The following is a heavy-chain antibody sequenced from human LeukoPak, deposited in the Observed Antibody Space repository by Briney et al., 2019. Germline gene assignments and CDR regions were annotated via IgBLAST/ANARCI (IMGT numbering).Heavy chain of an antibody. J-gene: IGHJ1*01. Sequence: GSSVKVSCKASGGTFSSYAISWVRQAPGQGLEWMGRIIPILGIANYAQKFQGRVTITADKSTSTAYMELSSLRSEDTAVYYCARETRASIVVPRDWGQGTLVTVSS. V-gene: IGHV1-69*04. CDR3: ARETRASIVVPRD. CDR2: IIPILGIA. CDR1: GGTFSSYA. D-gene: IGHD2-15*01.